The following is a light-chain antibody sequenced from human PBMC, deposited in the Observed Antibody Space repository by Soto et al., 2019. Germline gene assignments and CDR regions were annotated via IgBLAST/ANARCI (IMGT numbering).Light chain of an antibody. Sequence: QSALTQPPSAAGSPGQSVTISCTGTSSDVGGYDFVSWYQQHPGKAPKLLIYDVTKQTSGVPDRFSGSKSGNTASLTVSGAQYEDEADYSCASYAASNILVFGGGTKLTV. J-gene: IGLJ2*01. CDR3: ASYAASNILV. V-gene: IGLV2-8*01. CDR1: SSDVGGYDF. CDR2: DVT.